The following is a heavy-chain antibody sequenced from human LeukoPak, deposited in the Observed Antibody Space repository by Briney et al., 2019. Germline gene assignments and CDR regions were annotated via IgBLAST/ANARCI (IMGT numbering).Heavy chain of an antibody. V-gene: IGHV4-34*01. CDR3: ARGTIYYDILTGYYRLDAFDI. D-gene: IGHD3-9*01. CDR1: GGSFSGYY. J-gene: IGHJ3*02. CDR2: INHSGST. Sequence: SETLSLTCAVYGGSFSGYYWSWIRQPPGKGLEWIGEINHSGSTNYNPSLKSRVTISVDTSKNQFSLKLSSVTAADTAVYYCARGTIYYDILTGYYRLDAFDIWGQGTMVTVSS.